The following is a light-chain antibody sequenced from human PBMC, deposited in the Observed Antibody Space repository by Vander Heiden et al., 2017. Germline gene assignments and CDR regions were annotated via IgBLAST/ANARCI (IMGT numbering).Light chain of an antibody. CDR3: SSYTSSSTYV. V-gene: IGLV2-14*01. CDR2: DVS. Sequence: QSALPQPASVSASPVQSITLSCTGTSSDDGGSNNCTWHQQHPGKAPKLMIYDVSHRPSGVSNRFAASKAGNTASLTISGLQAEDEADYYCSSYTSSSTYVFGTGTKVTVL. J-gene: IGLJ1*01. CDR1: SSDDGGSNN.